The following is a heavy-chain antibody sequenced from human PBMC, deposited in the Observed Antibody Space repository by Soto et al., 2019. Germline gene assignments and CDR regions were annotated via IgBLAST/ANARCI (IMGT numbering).Heavy chain of an antibody. CDR3: AGGGGGAYNWFDP. J-gene: IGHJ5*02. CDR2: IIPIFGTA. CDR1: GGTFSSYA. D-gene: IGHD3-16*01. V-gene: IGHV1-69*06. Sequence: QVQLVQSGAEVKKPGSSVKVSCKASGGTFSSYAISWVRQAPGHGLGCMGGIIPIFGTATYAQKFQGRVTITGDKSTSTAYMERRTRRSEAPAVYCLAGGGGGAYNWFDPWGQGTLVTVSS.